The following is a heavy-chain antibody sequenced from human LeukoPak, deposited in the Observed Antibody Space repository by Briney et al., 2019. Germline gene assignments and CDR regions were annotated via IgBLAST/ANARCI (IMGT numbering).Heavy chain of an antibody. CDR3: AKATDIVATTYFDY. CDR1: GFTFNMYA. J-gene: IGHJ4*02. CDR2: ISGSGDTT. V-gene: IGHV3-23*01. D-gene: IGHD5-12*01. Sequence: PGGSLRLSCATSGFTFNMYAMGWVRQAPGKGLQWVSSISGSGDTTYYADSVKGRFTISRDNSKNTLYLQMNSLRAEDTAVYYCAKATDIVATTYFDYWGQGTLVTVSS.